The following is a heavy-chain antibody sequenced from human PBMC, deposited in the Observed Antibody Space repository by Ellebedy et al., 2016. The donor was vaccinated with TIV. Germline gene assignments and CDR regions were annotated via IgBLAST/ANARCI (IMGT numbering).Heavy chain of an antibody. CDR3: ARDPYGGRVYHDY. CDR1: GYSLATYA. CDR2: IKTNTGNP. D-gene: IGHD1-14*01. J-gene: IGHJ4*02. V-gene: IGHV7-4-1*02. Sequence: AASVKVSCKASGYSLATYAINWMRQAPGQGLEWMGWIKTNTGNPTYAQGFTGRFVFSLDTSVSTAYLQISSLKPEDTAVYYCARDPYGGRVYHDYWGQGTLVTVSS.